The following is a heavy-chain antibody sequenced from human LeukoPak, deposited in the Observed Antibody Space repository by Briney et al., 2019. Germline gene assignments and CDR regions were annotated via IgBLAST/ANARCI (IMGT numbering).Heavy chain of an antibody. J-gene: IGHJ4*02. V-gene: IGHV4-31*03. D-gene: IGHD1-26*01. CDR3: ARGGVGAWAWDY. CDR2: IYYSGST. Sequence: PSETLSLTCTVPGGSISSGGYYWSWIRQHPGKGLEWIGYIYYSGSTYYNPSLKSRVTISVDTSKNQFSLKLSSVTAADTAVYYCARGGVGAWAWDYWGQGTLVTVSS. CDR1: GGSISSGGYY.